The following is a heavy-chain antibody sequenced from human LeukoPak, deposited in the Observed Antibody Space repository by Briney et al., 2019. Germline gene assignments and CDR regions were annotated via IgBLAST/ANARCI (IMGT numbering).Heavy chain of an antibody. Sequence: GGSLRLSCAASGFTFSSYAMSWVRQAPGKGLEWVSAISGSGGSTYYADSVKGRFTISRDNSKNTLYLQMNSLRAEDTAVYYCAKFYYHSNERTLYYYYYGMDVWGQGTTVTVSS. V-gene: IGHV3-23*01. J-gene: IGHJ6*02. CDR1: GFTFSSYA. D-gene: IGHD3-22*01. CDR3: AKFYYHSNERTLYYYYYGMDV. CDR2: ISGSGGST.